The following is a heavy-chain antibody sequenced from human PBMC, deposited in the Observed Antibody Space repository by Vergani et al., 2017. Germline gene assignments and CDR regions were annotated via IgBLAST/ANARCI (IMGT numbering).Heavy chain of an antibody. J-gene: IGHJ4*02. CDR2: ISPYNGHT. CDR1: GYTFSSYG. D-gene: IGHD7-27*01. CDR3: AREKGTGDLDY. V-gene: IGHV1-18*01. Sequence: QVQLVPSGAEVKKPGASVKVSCKASGYTFSSYGISWVRQAPGQGLEWMGWISPYNGHTEYAQRLQGRVTMTTDTSTSTAYMELRSLRSDDTAVYSCAREKGTGDLDYWGQGTLVTVSS.